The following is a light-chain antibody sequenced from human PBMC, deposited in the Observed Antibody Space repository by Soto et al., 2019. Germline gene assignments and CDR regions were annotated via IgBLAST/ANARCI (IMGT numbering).Light chain of an antibody. CDR1: QTISSD. J-gene: IGKJ2*01. V-gene: IGKV3-15*01. Sequence: EIVMTQSPATLSVSAGEGATLSCRASQTISSDLAWYQQTPGQAPRLLIYGASTRAAGIPARFSGSGSGTEFTLSISSLQSEDLAIYYCQQYNNWMYTFGQGTKLEIK. CDR2: GAS. CDR3: QQYNNWMYT.